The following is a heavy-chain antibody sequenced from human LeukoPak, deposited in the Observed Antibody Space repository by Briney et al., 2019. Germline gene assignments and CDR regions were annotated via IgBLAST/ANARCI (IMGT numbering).Heavy chain of an antibody. J-gene: IGHJ4*02. CDR1: GFAFSDHY. CDR2: TRNKTNSYIT. CDR3: TTDFPNCSGGSCNFDY. Sequence: GGSLRLSCAASGFAFSDHYMDWVRQAPGKGLEWLGRTRNKTNSYITEYAASVKGRFTISRDDSKNTLYLQMNSLKTEDTAVYYCTTDFPNCSGGSCNFDYWGQGTLVTVSS. D-gene: IGHD2-15*01. V-gene: IGHV3-72*01.